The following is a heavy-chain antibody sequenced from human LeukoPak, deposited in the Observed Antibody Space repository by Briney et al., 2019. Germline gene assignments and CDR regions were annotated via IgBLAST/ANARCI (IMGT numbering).Heavy chain of an antibody. CDR3: ASLKIQLWIMDY. Sequence: PSETLSLTCAVYGGSFSGYYWSWIRQPPGKGLEWIGEINHSGSTNYNPSLKSRVTISVDTSKNQFSLKLSSVTAADTAVYYCASLKIQLWIMDYWGQGTLVTVSS. CDR1: GGSFSGYY. J-gene: IGHJ4*02. D-gene: IGHD5-18*01. CDR2: INHSGST. V-gene: IGHV4-34*01.